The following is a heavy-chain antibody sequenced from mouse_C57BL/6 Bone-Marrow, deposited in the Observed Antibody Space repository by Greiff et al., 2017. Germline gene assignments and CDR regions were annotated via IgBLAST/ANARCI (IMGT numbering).Heavy chain of an antibody. CDR1: GFTFSDYG. D-gene: IGHD2-5*01. Sequence: EVKLVESGGGLVQPGGSLKLSCAASGFTFSDYGMAWVRQAPRKGPEWVAFISNLAYSIYYADTVTGRFTISGENAKNTLYLEMSSLRSEDTAMYYCARQGYYSNYYFDYWGQGTTLTVSS. J-gene: IGHJ2*01. CDR3: ARQGYYSNYYFDY. V-gene: IGHV5-15*01. CDR2: ISNLAYSI.